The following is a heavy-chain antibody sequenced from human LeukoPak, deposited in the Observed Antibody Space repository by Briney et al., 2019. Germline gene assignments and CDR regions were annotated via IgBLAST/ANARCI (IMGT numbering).Heavy chain of an antibody. V-gene: IGHV5-51*01. CDR1: GYSFTSYW. CDR3: ARSESHGGHHFDY. J-gene: IGHJ4*02. Sequence: SGESLKIPCKGSGYSFTSYWIGWVRQMPGKGLEWMGIIYPGDSDTRYSPSFQGQVTISADKSISTAYLQWSSLKASDTAMYYCARSESHGGHHFDYWGQGTLVTVSS. D-gene: IGHD4-23*01. CDR2: IYPGDSDT.